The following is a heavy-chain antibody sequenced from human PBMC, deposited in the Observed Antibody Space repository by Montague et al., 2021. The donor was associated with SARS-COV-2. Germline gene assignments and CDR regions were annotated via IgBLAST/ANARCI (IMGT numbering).Heavy chain of an antibody. CDR2: TNKSGST. CDR3: ARVEGVIGGITHFDY. J-gene: IGHJ4*02. Sequence: SETLSLTCTVSGASMRSYYWTWVRQSPGKGLEWKGKTNKSGSTSSAPSPKVRLTMTVDMSANQVSLTLMSVTAADSAAYYCARVEGVIGGITHFDYWGQGFLVSVSS. V-gene: IGHV4-59*01. CDR1: GASMRSYY. D-gene: IGHD2-21*01.